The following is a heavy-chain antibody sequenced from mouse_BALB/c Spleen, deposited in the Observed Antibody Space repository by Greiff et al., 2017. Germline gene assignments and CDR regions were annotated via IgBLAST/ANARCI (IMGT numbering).Heavy chain of an antibody. J-gene: IGHJ2*01. V-gene: IGHV1-18*01. CDR3: GGRYVDYIDY. D-gene: IGHD1-1*01. CDR2: VNPYNGGT. CDR1: GYSFTGYA. Sequence: EVQLQQSGPDLVKPGASVKISCKASGYSFTGYAMHWVKQSHGKSLEWIGSVNPYNGGTSYNQKFKGKAILTVDKSSSTAYMELSSLTSEDSAVYCCGGRYVDYIDYWGQGTTLTVSS.